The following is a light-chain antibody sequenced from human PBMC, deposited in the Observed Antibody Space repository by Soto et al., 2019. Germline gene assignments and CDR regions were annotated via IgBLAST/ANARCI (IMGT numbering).Light chain of an antibody. Sequence: VLTQFPASLYLSLGDSATLSCRDSQSVSSYVAWYQQRPCQAPRLLIYDASHRAAGIPARFSGSGFGTDFTPTISSLEAEGAAVYYCQQLSNWPGLTCGPGTRLEIK. CDR3: QQLSNWPGLT. J-gene: IGKJ5*01. CDR2: DAS. CDR1: QSVSSY. V-gene: IGKV3-11*01.